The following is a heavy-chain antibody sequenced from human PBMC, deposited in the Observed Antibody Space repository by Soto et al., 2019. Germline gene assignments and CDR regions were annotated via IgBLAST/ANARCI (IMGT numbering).Heavy chain of an antibody. V-gene: IGHV4-39*01. CDR1: GGSISSSSYY. D-gene: IGHD6-13*01. J-gene: IGHJ4*02. Sequence: QLQLQESGPGLVKPSETLSLTCTVSGGSISSSSYYWGWIRQPPGKGLEWIGSIYYSGSTYYNPSLKSRFPISVDTSKNQFSLKLSSVTAAETAVYYCASSIAAAGAPFFAYWGQGTLVTVSS. CDR3: ASSIAAAGAPFFAY. CDR2: IYYSGST.